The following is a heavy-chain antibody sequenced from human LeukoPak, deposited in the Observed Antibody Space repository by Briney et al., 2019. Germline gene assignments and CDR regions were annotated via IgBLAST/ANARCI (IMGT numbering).Heavy chain of an antibody. J-gene: IGHJ4*02. CDR3: AKDKSGSIDY. V-gene: IGHV4-31*03. D-gene: IGHD3-10*01. CDR1: GGSISSGGYY. CDR2: IYYSGST. Sequence: SQTLSLTCTVSGGSISSGGYYWSWIRQHPGKGLEWIGYIYYSGSTYYNPSLKSRVTISVDTSKNQFSLKLSSVTAVDTAVYYCAKDKSGSIDYWGQGTLVTVSS.